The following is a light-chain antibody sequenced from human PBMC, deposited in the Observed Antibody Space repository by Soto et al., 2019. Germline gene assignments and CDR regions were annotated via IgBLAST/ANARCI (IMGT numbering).Light chain of an antibody. CDR1: SSNIGSNT. J-gene: IGLJ1*01. CDR2: SNN. V-gene: IGLV1-44*01. Sequence: QSVLAQPPSASGTPGQRVTISCSGSSSNIGSNTVNWYQQLPGTAPKLLIYSNNQRPSGVPDRFSGSKSSNTASLTISGLQAEDEADYYCCSFAGNFVFGTGTKVTVL. CDR3: CSFAGNFV.